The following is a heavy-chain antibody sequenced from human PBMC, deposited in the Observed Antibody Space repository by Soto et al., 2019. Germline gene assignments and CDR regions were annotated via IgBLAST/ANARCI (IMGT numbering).Heavy chain of an antibody. V-gene: IGHV4-34*01. Sequence: LVLTCAVYGGSFNSYYWSWIRQSPGKGLEWNGEVNHSGSTNSNPSLKSRVTISVDTSKNQFSLKLRSVTGGDTAAYYCARDLGDMVPSVFDYWGQGPRGTVSS. CDR1: GGSFNSYY. J-gene: IGHJ4*02. CDR3: ARDLGDMVPSVFDY. CDR2: VNHSGST. D-gene: IGHD3-10*01.